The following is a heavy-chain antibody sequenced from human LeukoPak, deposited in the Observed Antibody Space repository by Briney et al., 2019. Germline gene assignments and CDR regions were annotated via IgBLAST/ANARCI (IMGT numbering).Heavy chain of an antibody. CDR1: GFTFSSYG. CDR3: AKDYCGGDCSTFDY. CDR2: ISYDGSNK. Sequence: PGGSLRLSCAASGFTFSSYGMHWVRQAPGKGPEWVAVISYDGSNKYYADSVKGRFTISRDNSKNTLYLQMNSLRAEDTAVYYCAKDYCGGDCSTFDYWGQGTLVTVSS. J-gene: IGHJ4*02. V-gene: IGHV3-30*18. D-gene: IGHD2-21*02.